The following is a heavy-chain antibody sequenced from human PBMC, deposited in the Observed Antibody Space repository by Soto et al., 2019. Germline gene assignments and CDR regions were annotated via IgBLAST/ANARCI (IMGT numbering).Heavy chain of an antibody. CDR1: GISFSSFA. J-gene: IGHJ4*02. CDR3: ARENSVQAWLHHFDH. Sequence: EGSLRLSCEASGISFSSFAMNWVRQAPGRGLERVSYISDDGASIYYADSLKGRFTISRDNAKNSLSLQMNNLRAEDTAVYYCARENSVQAWLHHFDHWGLGTLATVSS. V-gene: IGHV3-48*03. D-gene: IGHD5-18*01. CDR2: ISDDGASI.